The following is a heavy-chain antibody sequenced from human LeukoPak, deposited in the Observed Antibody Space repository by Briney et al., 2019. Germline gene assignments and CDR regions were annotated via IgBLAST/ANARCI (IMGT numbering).Heavy chain of an antibody. V-gene: IGHV4-39*01. CDR3: ARLRNHWFDP. Sequence: SETLSLTCTVSGGSISSSSYYWGWIRQPPGKGLGWIGSIYYSGSTYYNPSLKSRVTISVDTSKNQFSLKLSSVTAADTAVYYCARLRNHWFDPWGQGTLVTVSS. J-gene: IGHJ5*02. CDR2: IYYSGST. CDR1: GGSISSSSYY. D-gene: IGHD2/OR15-2a*01.